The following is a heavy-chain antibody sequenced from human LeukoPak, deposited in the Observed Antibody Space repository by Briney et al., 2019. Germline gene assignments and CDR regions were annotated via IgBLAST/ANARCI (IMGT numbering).Heavy chain of an antibody. J-gene: IGHJ4*02. CDR1: GFTFSSYG. CDR2: IRYDGSNK. V-gene: IGHV3-30*02. Sequence: GGSLRLSCAASGFTFSSYGVHWVRQAPGKGLEWVAFIRYDGSNKYYADSVKGRFTISRDNSKNTLSLQMNSLRTEDTAVYYCASDTGFYESSGYYPFDFWGQGTLVTISS. CDR3: ASDTGFYESSGYYPFDF. D-gene: IGHD3-22*01.